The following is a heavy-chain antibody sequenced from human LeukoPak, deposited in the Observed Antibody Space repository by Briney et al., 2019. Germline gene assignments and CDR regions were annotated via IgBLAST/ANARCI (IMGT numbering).Heavy chain of an antibody. CDR1: GSTFDDYG. V-gene: IGHV3-20*04. Sequence: GGSLRLSCAASGSTFDDYGMSWVRQAPGKGLEWVSGINWNGGSTGYADSVKGRFTISRDNAKNSLYLQMNSLRAEDTALYYCARDCYYYDSSGYACFDYWGQGTLVTVSS. CDR3: ARDCYYYDSSGYACFDY. J-gene: IGHJ4*02. CDR2: INWNGGST. D-gene: IGHD3-22*01.